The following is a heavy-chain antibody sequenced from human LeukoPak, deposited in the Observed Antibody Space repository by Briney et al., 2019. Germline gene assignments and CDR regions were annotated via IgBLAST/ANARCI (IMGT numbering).Heavy chain of an antibody. D-gene: IGHD2-8*01. CDR3: ARRSRNGLDAFDI. Sequence: ASVKVSCKASAYTFTGYYLHWVRQAPGQGPEWVGWIDPNNGDTDYAQEFQGRVTMTRVRSISTAYMELRRLTSDDTAVYYCARRSRNGLDAFDIWGQGTMVTVSS. V-gene: IGHV1-2*02. CDR2: IDPNNGDT. J-gene: IGHJ3*02. CDR1: AYTFTGYY.